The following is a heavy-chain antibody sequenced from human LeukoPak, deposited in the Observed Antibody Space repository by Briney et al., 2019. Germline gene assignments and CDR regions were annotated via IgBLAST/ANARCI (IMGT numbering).Heavy chain of an antibody. CDR3: ARGGGVVVVAATDDAFDI. CDR1: GYTFTSYY. V-gene: IGHV1-46*01. D-gene: IGHD2-15*01. Sequence: WASVKVSCKASGYTFTSYYMHWVRQAPGQGLEWMGIINPSGGSTSYAQKFQGRVTMTRDTSTSTVYMELSSLRSEDTAVYYCARGGGVVVVAATDDAFDIWGQGTMVTVSS. CDR2: INPSGGST. J-gene: IGHJ3*02.